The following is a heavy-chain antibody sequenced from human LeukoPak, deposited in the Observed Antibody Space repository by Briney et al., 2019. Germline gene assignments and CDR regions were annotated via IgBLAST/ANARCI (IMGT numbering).Heavy chain of an antibody. CDR3: ARGDDFSGDH. D-gene: IGHD1-1*01. V-gene: IGHV3-7*04. CDR2: IHPEGNEK. Sequence: PGGSLRLSCAVSGFTFSEFWMSWVRQAPGRGLEWVANIHPEGNEKYHVESVKGRFTISRDNAKNLLFLQMNGLRVEDTAVYYCARGDDFSGDHWGQGTLVTVSS. CDR1: GFTFSEFW. J-gene: IGHJ4*02.